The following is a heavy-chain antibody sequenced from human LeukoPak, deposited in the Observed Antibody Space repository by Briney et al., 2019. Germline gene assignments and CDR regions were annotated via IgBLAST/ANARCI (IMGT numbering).Heavy chain of an antibody. CDR3: ARRPYYYDNSGYYYYFDY. D-gene: IGHD3-22*01. CDR1: GGSISSSSYY. V-gene: IGHV4-39*01. Sequence: PSETLSLTCTVSGGSISSSSYYWGWIRQPPGKGLEWIGSIYYSGSTYYNPSLKSRVTISVDTSKNQFSLKLSSVTAADTAVYYCARRPYYYDNSGYYYYFDYWGQGTLVTVSS. CDR2: IYYSGST. J-gene: IGHJ4*02.